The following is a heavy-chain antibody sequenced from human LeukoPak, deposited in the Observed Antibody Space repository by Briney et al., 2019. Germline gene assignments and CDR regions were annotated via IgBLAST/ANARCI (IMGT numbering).Heavy chain of an antibody. V-gene: IGHV3-21*01. CDR1: GFNFNTYS. CDR2: ISRASESI. D-gene: IGHD1-7*01. Sequence: GGSLRLSCAASGFNFNTYSMAWVRQAPGKGLEWVSIISRASESIFYADSVKGRFTISRDNAKNSLYLQMNGLRADDTAAYYCARGATDTTRWFDPWGQGTLVTVSS. CDR3: ARGATDTTRWFDP. J-gene: IGHJ5*02.